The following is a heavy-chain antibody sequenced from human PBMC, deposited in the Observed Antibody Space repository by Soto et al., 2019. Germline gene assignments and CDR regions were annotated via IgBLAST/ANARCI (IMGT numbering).Heavy chain of an antibody. CDR3: ARDRTRFCSGGSCPFSM. V-gene: IGHV1-18*01. CDR2: VSYYNGNT. J-gene: IGHJ4*02. D-gene: IGHD2-15*01. Sequence: QAQLVQSGAEVKKPGASVRVACTASEDIFNNFGITWVRQAPGQGLEWLGWVSYYNGNTNYAQRRQGRVFMTTDTATSTAYLELRSLTFNDTAVYYCARDRTRFCSGGSCPFSMWGQGTQVIVSS. CDR1: EDIFNNFG.